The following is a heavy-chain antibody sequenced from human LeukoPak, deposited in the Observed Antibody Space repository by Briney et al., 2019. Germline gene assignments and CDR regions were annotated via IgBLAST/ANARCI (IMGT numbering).Heavy chain of an antibody. D-gene: IGHD5-24*01. CDR2: ISSNGGST. CDR3: VKDAPTKLVDYYYGMDV. Sequence: GGSLRLSCSASGFTFSSYAMHWVRQAPGKGLEYVSAISSNGGSTYYADSVKGRFTISRDNSKNTLYLQMSSLRAEDTAVYYCVKDAPTKLVDYYYGMDVWGQGTTVTVSS. CDR1: GFTFSSYA. J-gene: IGHJ6*02. V-gene: IGHV3-64D*06.